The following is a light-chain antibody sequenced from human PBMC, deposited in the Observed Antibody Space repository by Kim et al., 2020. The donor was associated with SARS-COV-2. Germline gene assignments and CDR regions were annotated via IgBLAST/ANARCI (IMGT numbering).Light chain of an antibody. CDR1: QTIRSTH. Sequence: SPGERATLSCRASQTIRSTHLAWYQQKSGQAPTLLIYGASTRATSIPERFSGSGSGADFTLTVTRLEPEDSAVYYCQHYDSSPLIFGGGTKVDIK. J-gene: IGKJ4*01. V-gene: IGKV3-20*01. CDR2: GAS. CDR3: QHYDSSPLI.